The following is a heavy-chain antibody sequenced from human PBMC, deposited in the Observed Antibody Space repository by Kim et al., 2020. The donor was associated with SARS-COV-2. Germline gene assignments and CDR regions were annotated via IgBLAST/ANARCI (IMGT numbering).Heavy chain of an antibody. CDR3: ARDSNVLRYFDWLRYYYYGMDV. CDR2: INPSGGST. V-gene: IGHV1-46*01. CDR1: GYTFTSYY. D-gene: IGHD3-9*01. J-gene: IGHJ6*02. Sequence: ASVKVSCKASGYTFTSYYMHWVRQAPGQGLEWMGIINPSGGSTSYAQKFQGRVTMTRDTSTSTVYMELSSLRSEDTAVYYCARDSNVLRYFDWLRYYYYGMDVWGQGTTVTVSS.